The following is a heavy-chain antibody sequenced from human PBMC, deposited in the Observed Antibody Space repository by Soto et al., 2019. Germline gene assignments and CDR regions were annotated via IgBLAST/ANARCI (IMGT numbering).Heavy chain of an antibody. CDR1: GFTFSSYS. V-gene: IGHV3-21*01. Sequence: GGSLRLSCAASGFTFSSYSMNWVRQAPGKGLEWVSSISSSSSYIYYADSVKGRFTISRDNAKNSLYLQMNSLRAEDTAVYYCASPTMSNYDAFDIWGQGTMVTVSS. CDR3: ASPTMSNYDAFDI. J-gene: IGHJ3*02. CDR2: ISSSSSYI. D-gene: IGHD3-10*02.